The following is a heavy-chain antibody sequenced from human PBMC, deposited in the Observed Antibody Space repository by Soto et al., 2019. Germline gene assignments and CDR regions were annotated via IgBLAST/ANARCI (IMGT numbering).Heavy chain of an antibody. J-gene: IGHJ6*02. V-gene: IGHV1-69*13. Sequence: GASVKVSCKASGGTFSSYAISWVRQAPGQGLEWMGGIIPIFGTANYAQKFQGRVTITADESTSTAYMELSSLRSEDTAVYYCGLGGGGQMGGGYYYYGMDVWGQGTTVTVSS. CDR2: IIPIFGTA. D-gene: IGHD3-16*01. CDR3: GLGGGGQMGGGYYYYGMDV. CDR1: GGTFSSYA.